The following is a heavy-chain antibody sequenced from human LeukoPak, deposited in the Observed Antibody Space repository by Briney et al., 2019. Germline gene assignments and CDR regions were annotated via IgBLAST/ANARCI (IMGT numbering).Heavy chain of an antibody. V-gene: IGHV4-34*01. CDR3: ARVETPYYFDY. Sequence: SEALSLTCAVYGGSFSGYYWSWIRQPPGKGLEWIGEINHSGSTNYNPSLKSRVTISVDTSKNQFSLKLSSVTAADTAVYYCARVETPYYFDYWGQGTLVTVSS. CDR1: GGSFSGYY. J-gene: IGHJ4*02. CDR2: INHSGST.